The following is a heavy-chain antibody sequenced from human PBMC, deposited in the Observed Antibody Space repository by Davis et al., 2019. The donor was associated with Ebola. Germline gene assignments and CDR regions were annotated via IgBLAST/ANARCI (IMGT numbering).Heavy chain of an antibody. Sequence: PSETLSLTCAVYGGSFSGYYWTWIRQPPGKGLEWIGEIYHTGRTNYNPSLKSRVTISVDTSNNQFSLKLNSVTAADTAIYYCARYNFPLFDYWSQGTLVTVSS. CDR1: GGSFSGYY. J-gene: IGHJ4*02. CDR2: IYHTGRT. V-gene: IGHV4-34*01. D-gene: IGHD5-24*01. CDR3: ARYNFPLFDY.